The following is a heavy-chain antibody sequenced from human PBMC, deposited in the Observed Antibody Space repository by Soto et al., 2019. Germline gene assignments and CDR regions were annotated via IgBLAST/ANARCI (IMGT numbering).Heavy chain of an antibody. CDR3: AREGDWLPFNY. D-gene: IGHD5-12*01. CDR1: GFSFSSYA. CDR2: ISYDGSNK. V-gene: IGHV3-30-3*01. J-gene: IGHJ4*02. Sequence: GGSVRLSCAASGFSFSSYAMHWVGQAPGKGLEWVAVISYDGSNKYYADSVKGRFTISRDNSKNTLYLQMNSLRAEDTAVYYCAREGDWLPFNYWGQGTLVTVSS.